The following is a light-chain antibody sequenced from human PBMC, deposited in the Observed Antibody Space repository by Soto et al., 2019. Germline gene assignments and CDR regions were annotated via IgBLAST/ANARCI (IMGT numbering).Light chain of an antibody. CDR2: GAS. J-gene: IGKJ4*01. Sequence: EIVLTQSPGTLSLSSGERATLSCRASKSVSSNYLAWYQQKPGQAPRLLIYGASSRATGIPDRFSGSGSGTDFTLTISRLEPEDFAVYFCQQYGSSPLTFGGGTKVEIQ. CDR3: QQYGSSPLT. CDR1: KSVSSNY. V-gene: IGKV3-20*01.